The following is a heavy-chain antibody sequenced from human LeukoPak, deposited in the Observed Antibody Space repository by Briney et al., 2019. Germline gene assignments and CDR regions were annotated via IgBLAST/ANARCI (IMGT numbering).Heavy chain of an antibody. CDR2: IRSKAYGGTT. CDR1: GITFGDNV. J-gene: IGHJ3*02. V-gene: IGHV3-49*04. CDR3: TRILSHAFDI. Sequence: SLRLSCTASGITFGDNVMSWVRQAPGKGLEWVGFIRSKAYGGTTEYAASVKGRFTISRDDSKSIAYLQMNSLKTEDTAVYYCTRILSHAFDIWGQGTMVTVSS. D-gene: IGHD2-15*01.